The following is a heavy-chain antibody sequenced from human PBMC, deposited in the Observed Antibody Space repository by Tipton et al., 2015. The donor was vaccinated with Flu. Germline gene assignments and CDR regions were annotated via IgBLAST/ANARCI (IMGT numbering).Heavy chain of an antibody. Sequence: RSLRLSCAASGFTFDDYAMHWVRQAPGKGLEWVSGISWNSGSIGYADSVKGRFTISRDNAKNSLYLHMNSLRAEDTALYYCAKDGGEMASWGQGTLVTVSS. CDR1: GFTFDDYA. CDR3: AKDGGEMAS. V-gene: IGHV3-9*01. D-gene: IGHD5-24*01. CDR2: ISWNSGSI. J-gene: IGHJ4*02.